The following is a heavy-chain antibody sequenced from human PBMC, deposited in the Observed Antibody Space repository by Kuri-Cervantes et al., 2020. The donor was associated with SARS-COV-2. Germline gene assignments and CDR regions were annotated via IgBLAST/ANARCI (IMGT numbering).Heavy chain of an antibody. V-gene: IGHV4-34*01. CDR3: ARAGVRVLIDLYSNPGFDY. J-gene: IGHJ4*02. CDR2: INHSGST. Sequence: SETLSLTCAVYGGSFSGYYWSWIRQPPGKGLEWIGEINHSGSTNYNPSLKCRVTISVDTSKNQFSLKLSSVTAADTAVYYCARAGVRVLIDLYSNPGFDYWGQGTLVTVSS. D-gene: IGHD4-11*01. CDR1: GGSFSGYY.